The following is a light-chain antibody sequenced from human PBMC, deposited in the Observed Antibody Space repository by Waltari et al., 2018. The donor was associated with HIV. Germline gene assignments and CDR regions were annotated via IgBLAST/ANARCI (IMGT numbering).Light chain of an antibody. Sequence: QSALTQPPSASGSPGQSVTISCTGTSSDVGGYNYVSWYQQHPGKAPKLMIYEVSKAPSGLPDRFSGSKSCNTASLTVSGLQAEDEADYYCSSYSGSNVVFGGGTKLTVL. CDR2: EVS. V-gene: IGLV2-8*01. J-gene: IGLJ2*01. CDR3: SSYSGSNVV. CDR1: SSDVGGYNY.